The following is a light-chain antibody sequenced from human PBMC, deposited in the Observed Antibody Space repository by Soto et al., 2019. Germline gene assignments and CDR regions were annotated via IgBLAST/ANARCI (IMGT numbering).Light chain of an antibody. J-gene: IGKJ4*01. Sequence: EIVLTQSPGTLSLSPGERATLSCRASQSVNINYLAWYQQKPGQAPRLLIYGASSRATGIPDRFSGSGSGTDFPLTISRQEPEDFAVYCCQLYGSSPLTVGGGTKVEIK. CDR3: QLYGSSPLT. V-gene: IGKV3-20*01. CDR1: QSVNINY. CDR2: GAS.